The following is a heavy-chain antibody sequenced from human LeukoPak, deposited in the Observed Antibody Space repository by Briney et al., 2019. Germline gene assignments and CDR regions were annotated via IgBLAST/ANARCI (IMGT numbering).Heavy chain of an antibody. V-gene: IGHV1-69*13. CDR3: ARGDFWSGSRSSYYGMDV. D-gene: IGHD3-3*01. Sequence: GASVKVSCKASGYTFTSYNIAWVRQAPGQGLEWMGGIIPIFGAANYAQKFQGRVTITADESTSTAYMELSSLRSEDTAVYYCARGDFWSGSRSSYYGMDVWGQGTTVTVSS. CDR2: IIPIFGAA. J-gene: IGHJ6*02. CDR1: GYTFTSYN.